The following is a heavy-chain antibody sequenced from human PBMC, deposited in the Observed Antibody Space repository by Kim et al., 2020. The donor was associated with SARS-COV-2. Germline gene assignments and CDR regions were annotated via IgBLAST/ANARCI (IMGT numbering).Heavy chain of an antibody. D-gene: IGHD2-2*01. J-gene: IGHJ5*02. Sequence: SLKSRVTISVDTSKTQFSLKLSSVTAADTAVYYCARVRVVVPTARNWFDPWGQGTLVTVSS. V-gene: IGHV4-31*02. CDR3: ARVRVVVPTARNWFDP.